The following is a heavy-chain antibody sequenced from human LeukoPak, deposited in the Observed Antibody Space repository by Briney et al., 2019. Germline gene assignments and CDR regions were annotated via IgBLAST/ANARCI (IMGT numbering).Heavy chain of an antibody. J-gene: IGHJ4*02. CDR3: AKDYRYSSSALFDY. V-gene: IGHV3-23*01. CDR1: GFTFSSYA. D-gene: IGHD6-13*01. Sequence: PGGFLRLSCAASGFTFSSYAMSWVRQAPGKGLEWVSAISGSGGSTYYADSVKGRFTISRDNSKNTLYLQMNSLRAEDTAVYYCAKDYRYSSSALFDYWGQGTLVTVSS. CDR2: ISGSGGST.